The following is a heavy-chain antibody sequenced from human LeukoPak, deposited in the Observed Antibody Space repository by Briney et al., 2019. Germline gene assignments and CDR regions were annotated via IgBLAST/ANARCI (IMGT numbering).Heavy chain of an antibody. CDR3: ARVLRRRDAVDI. V-gene: IGHV4-59*01. CDR2: IYYSGST. D-gene: IGHD3-3*01. J-gene: IGHJ3*02. CDR1: GGSISSYY. Sequence: SETLSLTCTVSGGSISSYYWSWIRQPPGKGLEWIGYIYYSGSTNYNPSLKSRVTISVATSRNPYSLKLSSVTATDTAVYYCARVLRRRDAVDIWGQGTMVTVSS.